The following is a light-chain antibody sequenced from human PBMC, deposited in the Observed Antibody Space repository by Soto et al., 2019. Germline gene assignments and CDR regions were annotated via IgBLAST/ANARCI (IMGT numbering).Light chain of an antibody. Sequence: QSALTQPASVSGSPGQSITISCTGTSSDVGGYNYVSWYRHHPGKAPKLMIYDVSNRPSGVSIRFSGSKSDNTASLTISGLQPEDEADYHCSSYTTSNTRQIVFGTGTQLNVL. CDR1: SSDVGGYNY. J-gene: IGLJ7*01. CDR3: SSYTTSNTRQIV. V-gene: IGLV2-14*03. CDR2: DVS.